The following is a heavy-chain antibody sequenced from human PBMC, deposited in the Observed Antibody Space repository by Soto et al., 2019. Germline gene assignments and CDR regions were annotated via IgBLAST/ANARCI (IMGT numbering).Heavy chain of an antibody. CDR3: ARGSWDDVSGHYYIDV. Sequence: QVQLQQSGPGLVKPSQSLSLTCAISGDSVSRDSAAWNWIRQTPSRGLEWLGRIYYRSKWLNTYEVSVNSRITIIPETSKNQFSLQLSSVTPEDTAVYYCARGSWDDVSGHYYIDVWDEGTTVTVSS. CDR2: IYYRSKWLN. J-gene: IGHJ6*03. D-gene: IGHD5-12*01. CDR1: GDSVSRDSAA. V-gene: IGHV6-1*02.